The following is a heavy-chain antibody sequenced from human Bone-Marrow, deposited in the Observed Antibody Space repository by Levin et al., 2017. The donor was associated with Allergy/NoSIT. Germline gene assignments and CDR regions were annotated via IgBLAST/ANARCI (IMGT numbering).Heavy chain of an antibody. CDR1: GFTFSSYS. D-gene: IGHD5-18*01. V-gene: IGHV3-21*01. J-gene: IGHJ4*02. CDR2: ISSTSTYT. Sequence: RGESLKISCAASGFTFSSYSMNWVRQAPGRGLEWVSSISSTSTYTYYADSVKGRFTVSRDNAKNSVYLQMNSLRVEDTAVYYCARVPFVDTAMVPDYWGQGTLVTVSS. CDR3: ARVPFVDTAMVPDY.